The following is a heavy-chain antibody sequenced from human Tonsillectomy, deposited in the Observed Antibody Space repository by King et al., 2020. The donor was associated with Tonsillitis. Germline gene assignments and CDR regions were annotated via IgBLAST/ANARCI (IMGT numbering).Heavy chain of an antibody. V-gene: IGHV4-4*07. CDR3: ARDYRTWYFDL. CDR2: IHASGST. J-gene: IGHJ2*01. CDR1: GDSMMSAYY. Sequence: VQLQESGPGLVRPSETLSLTCSVSGDSMMSAYYWTWIRQPAGKGLEWIGLIHASGSTSYNPSLKSRVTMSVETSKNQFSLKVTSVTAADTAVYFCARDYRTWYFDLWGRGTLVTVSS. D-gene: IGHD3-16*02.